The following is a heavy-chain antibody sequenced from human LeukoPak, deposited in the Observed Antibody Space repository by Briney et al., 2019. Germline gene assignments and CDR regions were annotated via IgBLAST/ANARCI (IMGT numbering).Heavy chain of an antibody. J-gene: IGHJ4*02. CDR3: ARNLYLLRAAVGPFDY. D-gene: IGHD6-13*01. CDR2: IYHSGST. Sequence: SETLSLTCTVSGYSISSGYYWGWIRQPPGKGLEWIGSIYHSGSTYYNPSLKSRVTISVDTSKNQFSLKLSSVTAADTAVYYCARNLYLLRAAVGPFDYWGQGTLVTVSS. V-gene: IGHV4-38-2*02. CDR1: GYSISSGYY.